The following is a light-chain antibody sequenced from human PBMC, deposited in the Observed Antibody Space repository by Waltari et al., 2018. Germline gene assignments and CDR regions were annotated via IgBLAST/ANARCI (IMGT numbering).Light chain of an antibody. J-gene: IGKJ4*01. CDR1: QSLLHTDGYNY. Sequence: EIVMTQSPLSLPVTPGEPASISCRSSQSLLHTDGYNYLDWYLQKAGQSPQLRIYLASHRASGVPDRFSGSGSGTDFTLKISRVEAEDVGVYYCMQAVQGLSFGGGTKVEI. V-gene: IGKV2-28*01. CDR2: LAS. CDR3: MQAVQGLS.